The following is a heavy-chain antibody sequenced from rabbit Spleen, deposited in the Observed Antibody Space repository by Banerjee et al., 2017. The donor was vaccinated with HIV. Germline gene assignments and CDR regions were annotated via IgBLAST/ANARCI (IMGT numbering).Heavy chain of an antibody. V-gene: IGHV1S40*01. CDR2: INTYTGKP. J-gene: IGHJ4*01. CDR1: GFSFSDRDV. CDR3: ARDLVTVIGWNFYL. Sequence: QSLEESGGGLVKPGASLTLTCKASGFSFSDRDVMCWVRQAPGKGLQWIACINTYTGKPVYATWAKGRFTISRTSSATVILQLTSLTAADTATYFCARDLVTVIGWNFYLWGPGTLVTVS. D-gene: IGHD1-1*01.